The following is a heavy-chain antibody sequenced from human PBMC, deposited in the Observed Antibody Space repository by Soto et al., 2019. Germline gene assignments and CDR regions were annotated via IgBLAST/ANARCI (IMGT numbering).Heavy chain of an antibody. CDR2: IYSGGST. CDR3: ARDGRKGYSYYYYYMDV. V-gene: IGHV3-66*01. Sequence: GGSLRLSCAASGFTASSNYMSWVRHAPGKGLEWVSVIYSGGSTYYADSVKGRFTISRDNSKNTLYLQMNSLRAEDTAVYYCARDGRKGYSYYYYYMDVWGKGTTVT. J-gene: IGHJ6*03. D-gene: IGHD5-18*01. CDR1: GFTASSNY.